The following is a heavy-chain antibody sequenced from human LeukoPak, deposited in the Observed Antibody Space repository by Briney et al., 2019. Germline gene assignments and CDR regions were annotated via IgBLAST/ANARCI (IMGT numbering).Heavy chain of an antibody. CDR1: GGSISSYY. CDR2: IYYSGST. J-gene: IGHJ3*02. CDR3: ARSYYGSGSYSVAFDI. Sequence: SETLSLTCTVSGGSISSYYWSLIRQPPGKGLEWIGYIYYSGSTNYNPSLRSRVTISVDTSKNQFSLKLSSVTAADTAVYYCARSYYGSGSYSVAFDIWGQGTMVTVSS. V-gene: IGHV4-59*12. D-gene: IGHD3-10*01.